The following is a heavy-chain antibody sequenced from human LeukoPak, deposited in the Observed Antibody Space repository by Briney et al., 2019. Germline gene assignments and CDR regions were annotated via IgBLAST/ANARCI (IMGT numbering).Heavy chain of an antibody. J-gene: IGHJ4*02. CDR3: ARAGIPWNPADC. D-gene: IGHD1-14*01. CDR1: GDSISDSDW. Sequence: SETLSLTCAVSGDSISDSDWWTWVRQPPGKGLEWIGEIRHSGSTNYSPSLKSRVTISIDKSKNQLSLKLSSVTAADTANYFCARAGIPWNPADCWGQGTLVTVSS. CDR2: IRHSGST. V-gene: IGHV4-4*02.